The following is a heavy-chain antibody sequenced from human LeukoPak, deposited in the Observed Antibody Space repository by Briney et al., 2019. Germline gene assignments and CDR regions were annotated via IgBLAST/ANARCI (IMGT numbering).Heavy chain of an antibody. Sequence: GGSLRLSCAASGFTFSSCAMCWVRQAPGKGLEWVSAISGSGGSTYYADSVKGRFTISRDNSKNTLYLQMNSLRAEDTAVYYCAKDRWGVKDYWGQGALATVSS. CDR3: AKDRWGVKDY. D-gene: IGHD3-10*01. CDR1: GFTFSSCA. V-gene: IGHV3-23*01. CDR2: ISGSGGST. J-gene: IGHJ4*02.